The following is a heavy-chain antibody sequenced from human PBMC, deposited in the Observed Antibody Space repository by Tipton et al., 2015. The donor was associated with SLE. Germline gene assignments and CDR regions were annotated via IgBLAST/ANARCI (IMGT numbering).Heavy chain of an antibody. J-gene: IGHJ5*02. Sequence: LRLSCTVSGGSITNYYWGWIRQPPGKGLEWIGIILYNGVTSYNPSPKSRITISLDTSKNQFSLKLTSMTVADTAVYYCARYTVGTMEDPWGQGILVTVSS. CDR2: ILYNGVT. D-gene: IGHD4-11*01. V-gene: IGHV4-39*07. CDR3: ARYTVGTMEDP. CDR1: GGSITNYY.